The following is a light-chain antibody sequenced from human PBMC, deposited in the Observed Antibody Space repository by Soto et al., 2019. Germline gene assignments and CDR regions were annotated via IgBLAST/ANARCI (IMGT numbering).Light chain of an antibody. CDR2: GNS. CDR3: QSYDSSLSGFLV. V-gene: IGLV1-40*01. Sequence: QSVLTQPPSVSGAPGQRVTISCTGSSSNIGAGYDVHWYQQLPGTAPKLLIYGNSNRPSGVPDRFSGSKSGTSASLAIIGLQAEDEADYYCQSYDSSLSGFLVFGGGTQLTVL. J-gene: IGLJ2*01. CDR1: SSNIGAGYD.